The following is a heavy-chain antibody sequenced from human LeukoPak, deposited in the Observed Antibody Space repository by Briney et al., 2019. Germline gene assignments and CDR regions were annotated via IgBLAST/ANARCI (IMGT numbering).Heavy chain of an antibody. CDR1: GYTFTSYD. D-gene: IGHD2-15*01. Sequence: GASVKVSCKASGYTFTSYDINWVRQATGQGLEWMGWMNPNSGNTGYAQKFQGRVTMTRDTSISTAYMELSRLRSDDTAVYYCAREVLLGYCSGGSCYSRWFDPWGQGTLVTVSS. J-gene: IGHJ5*02. CDR3: AREVLLGYCSGGSCYSRWFDP. CDR2: MNPNSGNT. V-gene: IGHV1-8*01.